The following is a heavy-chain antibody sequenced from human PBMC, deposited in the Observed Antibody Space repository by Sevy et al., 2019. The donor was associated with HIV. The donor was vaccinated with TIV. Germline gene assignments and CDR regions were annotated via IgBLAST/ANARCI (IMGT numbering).Heavy chain of an antibody. CDR3: VSGASIAAAGNFAY. D-gene: IGHD6-13*01. CDR1: GFIFSTYG. J-gene: IGHJ4*02. CDR2: IWYDGSSQ. Sequence: GGSLRLSCAASGFIFSTYGMHWVRQAPGKVLEWVALIWYDGSSQYCADSVQGRFTISRDNSKNTLDLQMISLRAEDTAVYYCVSGASIAAAGNFAYWGQGTLVTVSS. V-gene: IGHV3-33*08.